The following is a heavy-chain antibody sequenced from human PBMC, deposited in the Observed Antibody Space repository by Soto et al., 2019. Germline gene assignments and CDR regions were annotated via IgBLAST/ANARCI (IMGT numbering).Heavy chain of an antibody. CDR3: AKLPHGSGSYFAWFDP. V-gene: IGHV3-23*01. D-gene: IGHD3-10*01. CDR2: ISGSGGST. J-gene: IGHJ5*02. CDR1: GFTFSSYA. Sequence: GGSLRLSCAASGFTFSSYAMSWVRQAPGKGLEWVSAISGSGGSTYYADSVKGRFTISRDNSKNTLYLQMNSLRAEDTAVYYCAKLPHGSGSYFAWFDPWGQGTLVTVSS.